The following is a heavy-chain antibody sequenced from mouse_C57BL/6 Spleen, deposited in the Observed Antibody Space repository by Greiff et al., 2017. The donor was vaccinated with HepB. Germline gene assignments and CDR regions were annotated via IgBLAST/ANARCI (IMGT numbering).Heavy chain of an antibody. V-gene: IGHV1-50*01. D-gene: IGHD4-1*02. CDR2: IDPSDSYT. J-gene: IGHJ3*01. CDR1: GYTFTSYW. Sequence: VQLQQSGAELVKPGASVKLSCKASGYTFTSYWMQWVKQRPGQGLEWIGEIDPSDSYTNYNQKFKGKATLTVDTSSSTAYMQLSILTSEDSAVYYCARQLGREGFAYWGQGTLVTVSA. CDR3: ARQLGREGFAY.